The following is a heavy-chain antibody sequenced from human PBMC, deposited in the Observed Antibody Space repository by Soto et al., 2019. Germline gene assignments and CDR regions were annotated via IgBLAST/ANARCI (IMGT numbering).Heavy chain of an antibody. CDR1: GGSISSGDYY. CDR2: IYYSGST. J-gene: IGHJ6*02. Sequence: SETLSLTCTVSGGSISSGDYYWSWIRQPPGKGLEWIGYIYYSGSTYYNPSLKSRVTISVDTSKNQFSLKLSSVTAADTAVYYCARAYGDYVSYYGMDVWGQGTTVTVSS. CDR3: ARAYGDYVSYYGMDV. V-gene: IGHV4-30-4*01. D-gene: IGHD4-17*01.